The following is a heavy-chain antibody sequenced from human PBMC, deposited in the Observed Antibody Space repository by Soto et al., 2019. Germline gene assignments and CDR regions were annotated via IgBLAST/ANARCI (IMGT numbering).Heavy chain of an antibody. CDR1: GGSISSYY. CDR3: AGQTGTIPSGKWFDP. D-gene: IGHD1-7*01. J-gene: IGHJ5*02. V-gene: IGHV4-59*08. Sequence: SDTLSLTCTVSGGSISSYYWSWIRQPPGKGLEWIGYIYYSGSTNYNPSLKSRVTISVDTSKNQFSLKLSSVTAADTAVYYCAGQTGTIPSGKWFDPWGQGTLGNGS. CDR2: IYYSGST.